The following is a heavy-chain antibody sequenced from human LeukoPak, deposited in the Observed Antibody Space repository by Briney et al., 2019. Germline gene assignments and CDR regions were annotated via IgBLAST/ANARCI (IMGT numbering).Heavy chain of an antibody. CDR2: ISGSGGST. Sequence: PPGGSLRLSCAASGFTFSSYAMSWVRQAPGKGLEWVSAISGSGGSTYYADSVKGRFTISRDNAKNSLYLQMNSLRAEDTAVYYCARDRNYDSSGYLYYFDYWGPYYFDYWGQGTLVTVSS. CDR1: GFTFSSYA. J-gene: IGHJ4*02. D-gene: IGHD3-22*01. CDR3: ARDRNYDSSGYLYYFDYWGPYYFDY. V-gene: IGHV3-23*01.